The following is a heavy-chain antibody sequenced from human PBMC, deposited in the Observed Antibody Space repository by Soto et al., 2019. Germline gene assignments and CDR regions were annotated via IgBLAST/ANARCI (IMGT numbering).Heavy chain of an antibody. D-gene: IGHD3-22*01. CDR1: GFTFSNAW. V-gene: IGHV3-15*01. J-gene: IGHJ6*02. Sequence: PGGSLRLSCAASGFTFSNAWMSWVRQAPGKGLEWVGRIKSKTDGGTTDYAAPVKGRFTILRDDSKNTLYLQMNSLKTEDTAVYYCTTDLYYDSTMEGPYYYYGMDVWGQGTTVTVSS. CDR2: IKSKTDGGTT. CDR3: TTDLYYDSTMEGPYYYYGMDV.